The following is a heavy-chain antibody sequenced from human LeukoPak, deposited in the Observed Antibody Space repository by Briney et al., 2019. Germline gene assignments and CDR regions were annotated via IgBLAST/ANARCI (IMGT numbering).Heavy chain of an antibody. V-gene: IGHV3-30-3*01. CDR1: GFTFSSYA. D-gene: IGHD6-13*01. CDR2: ISYDGSNK. J-gene: IGHJ4*02. CDR3: ARVGAAGPNDY. Sequence: PGGSLRLSCAASGFTFSSYAMHWVRQAPGKGLEWVAVISYDGSNKYYADSVKGRFTISRDNSKNTLYLQMNNLRAEDTAVYYCARVGAAGPNDYWGQGTLVTVSS.